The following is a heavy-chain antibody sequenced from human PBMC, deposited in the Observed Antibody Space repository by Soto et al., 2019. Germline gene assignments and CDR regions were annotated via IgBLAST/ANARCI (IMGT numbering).Heavy chain of an antibody. V-gene: IGHV1-46*03. Sequence: ASVKVSCKASGYTFTSYYMHWVRQAPGQGLEWMGIINPSGGSTSYAQKFQGRVTMTRDTSTSTVYMELSSLRSEDTAVYHCARGEVPAALREYYYGMDVWGQGTTVTVSS. CDR3: ARGEVPAALREYYYGMDV. D-gene: IGHD2-2*01. J-gene: IGHJ6*02. CDR1: GYTFTSYY. CDR2: INPSGGST.